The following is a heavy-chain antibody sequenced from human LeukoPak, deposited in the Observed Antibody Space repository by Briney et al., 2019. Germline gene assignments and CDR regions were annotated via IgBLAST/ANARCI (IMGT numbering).Heavy chain of an antibody. V-gene: IGHV4-59*01. CDR1: GGSISSYY. CDR2: IYYSGST. D-gene: IGHD5-18*01. Sequence: PSETLSLTCTGSGGSISSYYWSWIRQPPGKGLEWIGYIYYSGSTNYNPSLKSRVTISVDTSKNQFSLKLSSVTAADTAVYYCARVEDTATIAFDIWGQGTMVTVSS. CDR3: ARVEDTATIAFDI. J-gene: IGHJ3*02.